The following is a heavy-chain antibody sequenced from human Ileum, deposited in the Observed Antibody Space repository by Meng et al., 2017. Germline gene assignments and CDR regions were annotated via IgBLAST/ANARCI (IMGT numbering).Heavy chain of an antibody. J-gene: IGHJ4*02. CDR3: ARDHCGSLDY. CDR1: GGSDSTRDYQ. CDR2: AGT. D-gene: IGHD6-25*01. V-gene: IGHV4-61*08. Sequence: QVPLEDSGPRLVGPSGPLCLICTVSGGSDSTRDYQWGWSQKPPGKGLEYIGYAGTHYTPSLKSRVTLSVDTSKRQFSLKLTSVYAADTAVYYCARDHCGSLDYWGQGILVTVSS.